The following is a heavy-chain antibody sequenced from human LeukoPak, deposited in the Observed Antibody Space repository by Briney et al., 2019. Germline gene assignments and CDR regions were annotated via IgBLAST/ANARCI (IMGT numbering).Heavy chain of an antibody. CDR1: GYTFTGYY. J-gene: IGHJ4*02. CDR3: ARGYGDYVRYFDY. V-gene: IGHV1-2*06. D-gene: IGHD4-17*01. CDR2: INPNSGGT. Sequence: GTSVKVSCKASGYTFTGYYMHWVRQAPGQGLEWMGRINPNSGGTNYAQKFQGRVTMTRDTSISTAYMELSRLRSDDTAVYYCARGYGDYVRYFDYWGQGTLVTVSS.